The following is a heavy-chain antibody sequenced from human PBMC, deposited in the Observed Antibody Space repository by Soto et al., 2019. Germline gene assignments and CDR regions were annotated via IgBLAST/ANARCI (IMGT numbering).Heavy chain of an antibody. Sequence: PSETLSLTCTVSGGSISSGGYYWSWIRQHPGKGLEWIGYIYYSGSTYYNPSLKSRVTISVDTSKDQFSLKLGSVTAADTAVYYCARGPGDIVVVPAAIPYWFDPWGQGTLVTVSS. CDR1: GGSISSGGYY. CDR3: ARGPGDIVVVPAAIPYWFDP. CDR2: IYYSGST. J-gene: IGHJ5*02. V-gene: IGHV4-31*03. D-gene: IGHD2-2*02.